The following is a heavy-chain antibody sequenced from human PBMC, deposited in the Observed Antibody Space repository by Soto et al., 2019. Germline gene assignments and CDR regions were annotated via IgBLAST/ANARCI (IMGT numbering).Heavy chain of an antibody. J-gene: IGHJ6*02. V-gene: IGHV4-4*02. CDR3: AREKLPWFGEFPPGMDV. D-gene: IGHD3-10*01. CDR2: IYHSGST. CDR1: GGPISSSNW. Sequence: PSETLSLTFAFSGGPISSSNWWIWVRQPPGKGLEWIGEIYHSGSTNYNPYLKSRVTISVDKSKNQFSLKLSSVTAADTAGYYCAREKLPWFGEFPPGMDVWGQGPTVTVSS.